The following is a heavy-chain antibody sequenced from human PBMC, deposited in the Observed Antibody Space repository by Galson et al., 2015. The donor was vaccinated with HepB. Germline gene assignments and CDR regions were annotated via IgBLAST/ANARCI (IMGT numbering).Heavy chain of an antibody. D-gene: IGHD3-9*01. J-gene: IGHJ6*02. CDR3: TRQTGMSGYYFGIDV. Sequence: QSGAEVKKPGESLKISCKGSGYDFSTYWIGWVRQMPGKGLEWMGIIYPGDSDTRYSPSFQGQVTISADKSISTAYLQWSSLTASDTAMYYCTRQTGMSGYYFGIDVWGQGTTVTVS. V-gene: IGHV5-51*01. CDR2: IYPGDSDT. CDR1: GYDFSTYW.